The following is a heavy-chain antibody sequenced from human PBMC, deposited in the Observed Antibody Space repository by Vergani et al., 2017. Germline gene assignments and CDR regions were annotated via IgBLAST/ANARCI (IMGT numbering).Heavy chain of an antibody. V-gene: IGHV3-23*01. CDR3: AKSPLLIVVVPAAIFDP. D-gene: IGHD2-2*01. Sequence: EVQLLESGGGLVQPGGSLRLSCAASGFTFSSYAMSWVRPAPGKGLEWVSAISGSGGSTYYADSVKGRFTISRDNSKNTLYLQMNSLRAEDTAVYYCAKSPLLIVVVPAAIFDPWGQGTLVTVSS. CDR1: GFTFSSYA. CDR2: ISGSGGST. J-gene: IGHJ5*02.